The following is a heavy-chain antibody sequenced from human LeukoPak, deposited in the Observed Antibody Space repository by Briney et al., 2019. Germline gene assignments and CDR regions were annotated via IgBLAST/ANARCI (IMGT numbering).Heavy chain of an antibody. Sequence: GASVKVSCKASGYTFTSYGISWVRQAPGQGLEWMGWINPNSGGTNYAQKFQGRVTMTRDTSISTAYMELSRLRSDDTAVYYCARAVDTAMVYYFDYWGQGTLVTVSS. CDR2: INPNSGGT. CDR3: ARAVDTAMVYYFDY. D-gene: IGHD5-18*01. J-gene: IGHJ4*02. CDR1: GYTFTSYG. V-gene: IGHV1-2*02.